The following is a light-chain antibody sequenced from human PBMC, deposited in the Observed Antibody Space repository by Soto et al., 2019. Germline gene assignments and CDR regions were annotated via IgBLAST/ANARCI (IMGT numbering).Light chain of an antibody. J-gene: IGKJ5*01. Sequence: EIVLTQSPATLSLSPGERATLSCRASQSVSTYLAWYQQRPGQAPRLLIYGTSTRATDIPARFSGSGSGTEFTLTISSLQSEDFAVYYCQQYGSSLITFGQGTRLEIK. V-gene: IGKV3-15*01. CDR3: QQYGSSLIT. CDR1: QSVSTY. CDR2: GTS.